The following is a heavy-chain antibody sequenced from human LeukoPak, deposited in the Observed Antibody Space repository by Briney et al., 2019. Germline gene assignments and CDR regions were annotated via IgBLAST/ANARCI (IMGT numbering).Heavy chain of an antibody. CDR2: ISTYNGNT. V-gene: IGHV1-18*01. J-gene: IGHJ1*01. Sequence: GASVKVSCKASGYTFINYGINWVRQAPGQGLEWMGWISTYNGNTVYAQKFQGRLTLTTDTSTTTGYMELSRLRSDDTAVYYCARASYDSSDYEYFHHWGQGTLVTVSS. CDR3: ARASYDSSDYEYFHH. CDR1: GYTFINYG. D-gene: IGHD3-22*01.